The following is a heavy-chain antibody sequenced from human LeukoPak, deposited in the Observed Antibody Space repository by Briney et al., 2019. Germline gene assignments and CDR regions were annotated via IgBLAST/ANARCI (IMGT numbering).Heavy chain of an antibody. V-gene: IGHV3-7*01. CDR1: GFTFSGYW. CDR2: IRQDGGEK. J-gene: IGHJ3*02. CDR3: ARNHCDYVGAFVI. Sequence: GGSLRLSCAASGFTFSGYWMMWVRQAPGKGLEWVANIRQDGGEKQYVDSVKGRFTISRDNAKNSLYLQMNSLRAEDTAVYYCARNHCDYVGAFVIGEQGTMVTVSS. D-gene: IGHD4-17*01.